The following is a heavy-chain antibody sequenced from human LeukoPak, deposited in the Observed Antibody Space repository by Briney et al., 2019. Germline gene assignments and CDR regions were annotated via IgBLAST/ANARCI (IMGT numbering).Heavy chain of an antibody. CDR1: GYTFTSYY. Sequence: ASVKVSCEASGYTFTSYYMHWVRQAPGQGLEWMGIINPSGGSTSYAQKFQGRVTMTRDMSTSTVYMELSSLRSEDTAVYYCARSGFGSGISFDLWGQGTLVTVSS. CDR3: ARSGFGSGISFDL. CDR2: INPSGGST. D-gene: IGHD3-10*01. J-gene: IGHJ5*02. V-gene: IGHV1-46*01.